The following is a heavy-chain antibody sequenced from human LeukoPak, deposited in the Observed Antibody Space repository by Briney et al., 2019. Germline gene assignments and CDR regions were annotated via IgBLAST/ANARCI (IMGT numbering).Heavy chain of an antibody. CDR1: GFTFSTYN. D-gene: IGHD3-22*01. Sequence: PGGSLRLSCVGSGFTFSTYNMNWFRQAPGKGLEWVSYINKAGDSIYYAHSVKGRFTISRDNAKNSLYLQTSSLRVEDTAVYYCELDSYDSSPSHIRFDPWGQGTLVTVSS. CDR2: INKAGDSI. V-gene: IGHV3-48*03. CDR3: ELDSYDSSPSHIRFDP. J-gene: IGHJ5*02.